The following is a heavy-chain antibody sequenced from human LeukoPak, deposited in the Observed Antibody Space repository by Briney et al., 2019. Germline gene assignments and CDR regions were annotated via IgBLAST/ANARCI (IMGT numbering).Heavy chain of an antibody. CDR3: ARDAPYSGGNTHFVD. V-gene: IGHV3-48*04. CDR2: ISSSGDTI. CDR1: GFTFSSYN. Sequence: PGGSLRLSCVASGFTFSSYNMNWVRQAPGKGLEWISYISSSGDTIYYADSMKGRFTISRDNAKNSLFLQMSSLRADDTAVYYCARDAPYSGGNTHFVDRGHRALVTAAS. J-gene: IGHJ4*03. D-gene: IGHD4-23*01.